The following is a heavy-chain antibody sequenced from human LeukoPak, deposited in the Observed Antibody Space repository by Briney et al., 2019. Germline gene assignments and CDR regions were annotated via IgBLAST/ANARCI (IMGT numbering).Heavy chain of an antibody. V-gene: IGHV4-39*01. CDR3: ARHFPYSYGYSDY. CDR2: IYYSGST. Sequence: SETLSLTCTVSGGSISSSSYYWGWIRQPPGKGLEWIGSIYYSGSTYYNPSLKSRVTISVDTSKNQFSLKLSSVTAADTAVYYCARHFPYSYGYSDYWGQGTLVTVSP. CDR1: GGSISSSSYY. D-gene: IGHD5-18*01. J-gene: IGHJ4*02.